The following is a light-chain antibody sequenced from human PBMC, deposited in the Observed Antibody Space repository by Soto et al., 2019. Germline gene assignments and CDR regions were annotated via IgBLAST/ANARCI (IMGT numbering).Light chain of an antibody. CDR3: QSYDSSLSFYV. CDR2: GNS. Sequence: QSVLTQPPSVSGAPGQRVTISCTGSSSNIGAGYDVHWYQQLRGTPHKLLTYGNSNRPAGVPDRFSGSKSGTSASLAITGLQAEDEADYYCQSYDSSLSFYVFGTGTKLPVL. CDR1: SSNIGAGYD. J-gene: IGLJ1*01. V-gene: IGLV1-40*01.